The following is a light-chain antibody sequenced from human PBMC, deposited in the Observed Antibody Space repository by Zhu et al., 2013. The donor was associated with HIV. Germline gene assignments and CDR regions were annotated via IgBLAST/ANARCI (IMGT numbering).Light chain of an antibody. J-gene: IGLJ3*02. CDR1: SSNVGSDN. V-gene: IGLV1-47*01. Sequence: QSVLTQPPSASGTPGQRVTISCSGGSSNVGSDNVYWYQQLPGATPKLLISHNDQRPPGVPDRFSGSKSGTSASLAIGGLRSDDEADYFCATWDESLRGWVFGGGTKLTVL. CDR3: ATWDESLRGWV. CDR2: HND.